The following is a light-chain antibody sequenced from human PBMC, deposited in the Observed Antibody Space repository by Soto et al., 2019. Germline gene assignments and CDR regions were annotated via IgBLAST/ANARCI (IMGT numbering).Light chain of an antibody. CDR2: DVS. J-gene: IGLJ1*01. V-gene: IGLV2-14*01. CDR1: SSDVGGYNY. Sequence: QSALTQPATVSGSPGQSITISCTGTSSDVGGYNYVSWYQQHPGKAPKLMIYDVSNRPSGVSNRFSGSKSGNTASLTISGLQAEDEADYYCRSYTSSSTFYVFGTGTKVAGL. CDR3: RSYTSSSTFYV.